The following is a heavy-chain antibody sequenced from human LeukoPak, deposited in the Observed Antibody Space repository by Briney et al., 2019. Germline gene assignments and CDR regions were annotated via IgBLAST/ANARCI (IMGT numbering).Heavy chain of an antibody. CDR2: ISYDGSNK. CDR1: GFTFSNYG. CDR3: AKAEGGYYYYGMDV. D-gene: IGHD1-14*01. V-gene: IGHV3-30*18. J-gene: IGHJ6*02. Sequence: PGGSLRLSCAASGFTFSNYGMHWVRQAPGKGLEWVAVISYDGSNKYYADSVQGRFTISRDNSKNTLYLQMNSLRAEDTAVYYCAKAEGGYYYYGMDVWGQGTTVTVSS.